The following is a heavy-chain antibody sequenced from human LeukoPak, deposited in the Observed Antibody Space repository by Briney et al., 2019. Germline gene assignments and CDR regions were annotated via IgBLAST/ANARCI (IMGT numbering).Heavy chain of an antibody. CDR1: GFTFSSYA. Sequence: GGSLRLSCAASGFTFSSYAMHWVRQAPGKGLEWVAVISYDGSNKYYADSVKGRFTISRDNSKNTLYLQMNSLRAEDTAVYYCARDPKTDHLYSSGRGFEYWGQGTLVTVPS. J-gene: IGHJ4*02. V-gene: IGHV3-30*04. D-gene: IGHD6-25*01. CDR3: ARDPKTDHLYSSGRGFEY. CDR2: ISYDGSNK.